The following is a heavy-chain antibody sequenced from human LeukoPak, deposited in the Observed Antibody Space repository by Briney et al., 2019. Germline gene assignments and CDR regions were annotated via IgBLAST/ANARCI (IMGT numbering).Heavy chain of an antibody. D-gene: IGHD5-12*01. Sequence: PGGSLRLSCALSGRPFSSSIMHWVRQAPGKGLEWVAGMSFDGSQYYVDSVKGRFTISRVNSGNTVFLHMTSLRPEDTAVYFCAREGHTSGFCGAFDIWGQGTTVTISS. J-gene: IGHJ3*02. CDR1: GRPFSSSI. V-gene: IGHV3-30*03. CDR2: MSFDGSQ. CDR3: AREGHTSGFCGAFDI.